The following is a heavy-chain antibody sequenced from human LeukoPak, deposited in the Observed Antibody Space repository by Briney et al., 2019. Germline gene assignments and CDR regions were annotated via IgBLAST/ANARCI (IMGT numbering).Heavy chain of an antibody. D-gene: IGHD5-18*01. V-gene: IGHV3-11*04. Sequence: PGGSLRLPCAASGFTFSDYYMSWIRQAPGKGLEWVSYISSSGSTIYYADSVKGRFTISRDNSKNTLYLQMNSLRAEDTAVYYCARDAANGYGRFDYWGQGTQVTVSS. CDR1: GFTFSDYY. J-gene: IGHJ4*02. CDR2: ISSSGSTI. CDR3: ARDAANGYGRFDY.